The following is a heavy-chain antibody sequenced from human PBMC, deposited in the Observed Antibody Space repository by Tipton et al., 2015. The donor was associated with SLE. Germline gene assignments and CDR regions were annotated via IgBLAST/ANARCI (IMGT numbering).Heavy chain of an antibody. D-gene: IGHD5/OR15-5a*01. V-gene: IGHV4-34*01. Sequence: TLSLTCALYGGSFSGYYWSWIRQPPGKGLEWIGEINRSGSTNYKPSLKSRLTISVDTSKNHFSRKLKAVIAADTAVYCCGRGVEAPGVFVSFNSWGQGILVTVCS. CDR2: INRSGST. J-gene: IGHJ4*02. CDR1: GGSFSGYY. CDR3: GRGVEAPGVFVSFNS.